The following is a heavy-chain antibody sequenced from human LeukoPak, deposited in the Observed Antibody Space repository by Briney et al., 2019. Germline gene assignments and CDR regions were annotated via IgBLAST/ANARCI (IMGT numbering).Heavy chain of an antibody. V-gene: IGHV3-48*03. CDR3: AKVYAGTWYDK. J-gene: IGHJ5*02. D-gene: IGHD3-16*01. CDR2: ISSSGSTI. Sequence: PGGSLRLSCAASGFTFRRLEMNWVRQAPGKGLEWVSSISSSGSTIYYADSVKGRFTNSKDNVKSSLYLSTKPPRAEDLDIYYCAKVYAGTWYDKWGQGTLVTVSS. CDR1: GFTFRRLE.